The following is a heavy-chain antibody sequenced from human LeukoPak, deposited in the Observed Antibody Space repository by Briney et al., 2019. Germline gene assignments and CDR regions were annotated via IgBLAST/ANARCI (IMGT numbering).Heavy chain of an antibody. Sequence: GDSLNTSWKGPGYIFTSYWLGWVRQMPGKGLEWMGIIYPGDSDTRYSPSFQGQVTISADKSISTAYLQWSSLKASDTAMYYCARLMGRGEYYMDVWGKGTTVTVSS. J-gene: IGHJ6*03. V-gene: IGHV5-51*01. CDR1: GYIFTSYW. CDR2: IYPGDSDT. CDR3: ARLMGRGEYYMDV. D-gene: IGHD3-10*01.